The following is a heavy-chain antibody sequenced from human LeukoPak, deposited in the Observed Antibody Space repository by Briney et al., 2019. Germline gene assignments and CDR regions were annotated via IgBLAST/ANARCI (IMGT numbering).Heavy chain of an antibody. CDR3: ARLLGSSMSDAFNI. Sequence: GESLKISCKGSGYTFTSYWIAWVRQMPGKGLEWMGIIYPSDSDTRYSPSFQGQVTISVDKPIGTAYLQWSSVKASDTAMYFCARLLGSSMSDAFNIWGQGTMVTVST. CDR1: GYTFTSYW. V-gene: IGHV5-51*01. D-gene: IGHD6-13*01. CDR2: IYPSDSDT. J-gene: IGHJ3*02.